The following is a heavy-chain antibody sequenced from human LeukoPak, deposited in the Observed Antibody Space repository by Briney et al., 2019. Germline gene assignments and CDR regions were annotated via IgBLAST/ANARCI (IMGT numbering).Heavy chain of an antibody. CDR2: ISSSSSYI. Sequence: GRSLRLSCAASGFTFSKYGMHWVRQAPRKGLEWVSSISSSSSYIYYADSVKGRFTISRDNAKNSLHLQMNSLRAEDTAVYYCARGYSCSGGSCFFDYWGQGTLVTVSS. J-gene: IGHJ4*02. CDR1: GFTFSKYG. CDR3: ARGYSCSGGSCFFDY. V-gene: IGHV3-21*01. D-gene: IGHD2-15*01.